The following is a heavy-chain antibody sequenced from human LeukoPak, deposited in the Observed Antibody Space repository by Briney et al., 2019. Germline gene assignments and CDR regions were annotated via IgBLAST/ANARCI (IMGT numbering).Heavy chain of an antibody. Sequence: GASVTVSFTASGGTFTSYAISWVGQAPGQGGEGMGGIIPIFGTGNYAQKFQGRVTITTDESTSTAYMELSSLRSEDTAIYYCARGGYNCSSTSCSSPYYIDVWGKGTTVTVSS. V-gene: IGHV1-69*05. J-gene: IGHJ6*03. CDR1: GGTFTSYA. D-gene: IGHD2-2*01. CDR3: ARGGYNCSSTSCSSPYYIDV. CDR2: IIPIFGTG.